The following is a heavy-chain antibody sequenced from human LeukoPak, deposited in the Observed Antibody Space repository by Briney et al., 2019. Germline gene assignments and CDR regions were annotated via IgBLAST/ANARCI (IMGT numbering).Heavy chain of an antibody. CDR1: GGSISSSSYY. D-gene: IGHD6-6*01. Sequence: PSETLSLTCTVSGGSISSSSYYWGWIRQPPGKGLEWIGYIYYSGSTNYNPSLKSRVTISVDTSKNQFSLNLSSVTAADTAVYYCARDPRDSSSSSYAFDIWGQGTMVTVSS. J-gene: IGHJ3*02. CDR2: IYYSGST. V-gene: IGHV4-61*05. CDR3: ARDPRDSSSSSYAFDI.